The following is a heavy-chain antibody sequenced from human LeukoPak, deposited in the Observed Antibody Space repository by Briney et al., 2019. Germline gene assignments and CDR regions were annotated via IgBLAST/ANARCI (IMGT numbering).Heavy chain of an antibody. CDR1: GGSISSGGYS. Sequence: SETLSLTCAVSGGSISSGGYSWTWLRQPPGKGLEWIGYIYYSGSAYYNPSLKSRVTISVDTSKNQFSLKLSSVTAADTAVYYCASIYGSGSYWGQGTLVTVSS. CDR3: ASIYGSGSY. V-gene: IGHV4-30-4*07. J-gene: IGHJ4*02. CDR2: IYYSGSA. D-gene: IGHD3-10*01.